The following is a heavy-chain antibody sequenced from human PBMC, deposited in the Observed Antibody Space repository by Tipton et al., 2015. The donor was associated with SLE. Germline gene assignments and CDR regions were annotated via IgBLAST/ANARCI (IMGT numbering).Heavy chain of an antibody. CDR3: ARGIPAAMVTHYYYYMDV. D-gene: IGHD5-18*01. V-gene: IGHV4-39*07. CDR2: IYYSGST. J-gene: IGHJ6*03. Sequence: TLSLTCTVSGGSISSSSYYWGWIRQPPGKGLEWIGSIYYSGSTYYNPSLKSRVTISVDTSKNQFSLKLSSVTAADTAVYYCARGIPAAMVTHYYYYMDVWGKGTTVTVSS. CDR1: GGSISSSSYY.